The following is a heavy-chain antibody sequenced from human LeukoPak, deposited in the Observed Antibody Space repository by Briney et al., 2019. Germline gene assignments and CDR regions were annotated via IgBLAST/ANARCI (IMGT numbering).Heavy chain of an antibody. J-gene: IGHJ5*02. CDR2: IKQDGSEK. D-gene: IGHD3-22*01. CDR1: GFTFSSYW. Sequence: QPGGSLRLSCAASGFTFSSYWMSWVRQAPGKGLERVANIKQDGSEKYYVDSVKGRFTISRDNAKNSLYLQTNSLRAEDTAVYYCARGPYYYDSSGYWNWFDPWGQGTLVTVSS. V-gene: IGHV3-7*01. CDR3: ARGPYYYDSSGYWNWFDP.